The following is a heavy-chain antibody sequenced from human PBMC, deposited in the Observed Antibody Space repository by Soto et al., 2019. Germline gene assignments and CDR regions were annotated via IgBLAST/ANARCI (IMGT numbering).Heavy chain of an antibody. CDR2: TYHTGST. J-gene: IGHJ4*02. CDR3: ARIGNPDASLYFDY. V-gene: IGHV4-31*03. CDR1: GGSISVGVYY. D-gene: IGHD2-2*01. Sequence: QVQLQESGPGLVKPSQTLSLTCTVSGGSISVGVYYWNWIRQLPGKGPEWIGYTYHTGSTYYNPSLESRVTISVDPSKTQFSLRLSSVTAADTAVYYCARIGNPDASLYFDYWGQGPLVTVSS.